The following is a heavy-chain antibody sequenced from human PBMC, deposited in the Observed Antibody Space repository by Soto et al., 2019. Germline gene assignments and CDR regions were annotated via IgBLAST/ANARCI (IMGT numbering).Heavy chain of an antibody. CDR1: GGSVSSGGYY. V-gene: IGHV4-31*03. J-gene: IGHJ5*02. CDR2: IYYSGST. Sequence: SETLSLTCTVSGGSVSSGGYYWSWIRQHPGKGLEWIGYIYYSGSTYYNQSLKSRVTISVDTSKNQFSLKLSSVTAADTAVYYCARVGRGNWFDPWGQGTLVTVSS. CDR3: ARVGRGNWFDP. D-gene: IGHD3-10*01.